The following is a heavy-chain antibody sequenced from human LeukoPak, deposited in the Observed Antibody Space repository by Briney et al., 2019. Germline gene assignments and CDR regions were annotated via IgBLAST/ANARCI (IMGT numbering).Heavy chain of an antibody. CDR1: GFTFSSYA. CDR3: ARRPYSDTSGRLSDV. J-gene: IGHJ6*02. Sequence: GGSLRLSCAASGFTFSSYAMHWVRQAPGKELEWVAVISYDGSNKYYADSVKGRFTISRDNSKNTLYLQMNSLRDDDTALYYCARRPYSDTSGRLSDVWGQGTTVTVSS. CDR2: ISYDGSNK. D-gene: IGHD3-22*01. V-gene: IGHV3-30-3*01.